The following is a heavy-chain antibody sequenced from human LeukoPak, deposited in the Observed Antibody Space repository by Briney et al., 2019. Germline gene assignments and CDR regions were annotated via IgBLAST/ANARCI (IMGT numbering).Heavy chain of an antibody. V-gene: IGHV1-69*13. CDR1: GGTFSSYA. J-gene: IGHJ5*02. CDR3: ARDPDRGYGDYGDGFDP. Sequence: GASVKVSCKASGGTFSSYAISWVRQAPGQGLEWMGGIIPIFGTANYAQKFQGRVTITADESTSTAYMELSGLRSEDTAVYYCARDPDRGYGDYGDGFDPWGQGTLVTVSS. CDR2: IIPIFGTA. D-gene: IGHD4-17*01.